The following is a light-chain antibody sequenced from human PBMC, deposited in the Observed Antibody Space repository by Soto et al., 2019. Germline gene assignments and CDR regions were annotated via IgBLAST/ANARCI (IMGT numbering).Light chain of an antibody. J-gene: IGKJ4*01. CDR3: QQFYTSPLT. V-gene: IGKV4-1*01. Sequence: DIVMTQSPDSLAVSLGERASINCSSSQSVLYSSTNRNYLAWYQQKPGRPPKLLIYWASIRESGVPDRFSGSGSGTDFTLPISNLQTEDVAVYYCQQFYTSPLTFGGGTKVEIK. CDR1: QSVLYSSTNRNY. CDR2: WAS.